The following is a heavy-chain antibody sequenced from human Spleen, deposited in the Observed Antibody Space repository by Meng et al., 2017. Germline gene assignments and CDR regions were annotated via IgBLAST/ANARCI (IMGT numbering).Heavy chain of an antibody. CDR2: IIPIFGTA. CDR1: GGTFSSYA. Sequence: ASVKVSCKASGGTFSSYAISWVRQAPGQGLEWMGGIIPIFGTANYAQKFQGRVTITTDESTSTAYMELSSLRSEDTAVYYCARGLDSSGWYHYFDYWGQGTLVTVSS. J-gene: IGHJ4*02. CDR3: ARGLDSSGWYHYFDY. V-gene: IGHV1-69*05. D-gene: IGHD6-19*01.